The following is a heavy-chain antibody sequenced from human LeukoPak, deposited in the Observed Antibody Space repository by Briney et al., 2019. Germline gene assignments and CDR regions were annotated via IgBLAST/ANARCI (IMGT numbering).Heavy chain of an antibody. Sequence: RSSETLSLTCAVSGYSISSGYYWGWIRQPPGKGLEWIGSIYHSGSTYYNPSLKSRVTISADTSKNQFSLKLSSVTAADTAVYYCARPEEVTAMVAFDIWGQGTMVTVSS. CDR2: IYHSGST. J-gene: IGHJ3*02. CDR3: ARPEEVTAMVAFDI. V-gene: IGHV4-38-2*01. D-gene: IGHD2-2*01. CDR1: GYSISSGYY.